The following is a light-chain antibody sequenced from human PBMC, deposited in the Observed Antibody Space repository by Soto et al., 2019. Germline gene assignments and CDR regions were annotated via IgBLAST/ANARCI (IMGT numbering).Light chain of an antibody. CDR3: LLYYGGVYV. CDR2: SIS. CDR1: TGAVTSDHY. Sequence: AEVTQEASLTVSPGGTATLTCTSSTGAVTSDHYPNWFQQKPGQAPRSLIYSISNRHSWTPARFSGSLLGAKAALTLSGVQPEDEAEYYCLLYYGGVYVFGTGTKVTVL. V-gene: IGLV7-43*01. J-gene: IGLJ1*01.